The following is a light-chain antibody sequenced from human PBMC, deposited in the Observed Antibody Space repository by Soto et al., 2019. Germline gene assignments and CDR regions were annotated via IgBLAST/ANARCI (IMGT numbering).Light chain of an antibody. V-gene: IGLV2-14*01. CDR2: EVS. J-gene: IGLJ2*01. CDR1: SSDVGGYRF. CDR3: SSKSSGSTPML. Sequence: QSVLTQPASVSGSPGQSITISCTGTSSDVGGYRFVSWYQHHPGEAPKLIIYEVSNRPSGVSNRFSGSKSGNTASLTISGLQAEDESLYYCSSKSSGSTPMLFGGGTKLTVL.